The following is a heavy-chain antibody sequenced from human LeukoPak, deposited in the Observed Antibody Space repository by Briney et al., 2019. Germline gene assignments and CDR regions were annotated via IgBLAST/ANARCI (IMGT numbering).Heavy chain of an antibody. J-gene: IGHJ5*02. CDR2: IYYSGST. D-gene: IGHD2-2*01. CDR1: GGSISSGGYY. Sequence: SETLSLTCTVSGGSISSGGYYWSWIRQHPGKGLEWIGYIYYSGSTYYNPSLKSRVTISADTSKNQFSLKLSSVTAADTAVYYCARVRYARFDPWGQGTLVTVSS. CDR3: ARVRYARFDP. V-gene: IGHV4-31*03.